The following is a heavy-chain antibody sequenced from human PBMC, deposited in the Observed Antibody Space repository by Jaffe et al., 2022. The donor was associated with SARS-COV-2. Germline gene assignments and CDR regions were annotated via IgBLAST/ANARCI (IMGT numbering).Heavy chain of an antibody. D-gene: IGHD6-19*01. Sequence: QITLKESGPTRVKPTQTLTLTCTFSGFSLSTSGVGVGWIRQPLGQALEWLAVIYWDDDKRYSPSLKSRLSITKDTSNNQVVLTMTNMDPVDTATYYCAHRLIGNGGWDTGVLDYWGQGTLVTVSS. CDR2: IYWDDDK. J-gene: IGHJ4*02. CDR1: GFSLSTSGVG. V-gene: IGHV2-5*02. CDR3: AHRLIGNGGWDTGVLDY.